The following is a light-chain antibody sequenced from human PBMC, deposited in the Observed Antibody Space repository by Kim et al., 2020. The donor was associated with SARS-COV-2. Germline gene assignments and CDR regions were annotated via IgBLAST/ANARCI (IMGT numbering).Light chain of an antibody. CDR1: SSDIGDYNY. J-gene: IGLJ3*02. CDR3: SSYRSSSTWV. Sequence: QSALTQPASVSGSPGQSITISCTGTSSDIGDYNYVSWYQQHPGNAPKLIIYEVTKRPSVFANRFSGSKSGNTASLTISGLQAEDEADYYCSSYRSSSTWVFGGGTQLTVL. CDR2: EVT. V-gene: IGLV2-14*01.